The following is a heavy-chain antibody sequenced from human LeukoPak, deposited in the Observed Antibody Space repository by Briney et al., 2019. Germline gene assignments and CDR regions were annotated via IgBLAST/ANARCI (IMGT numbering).Heavy chain of an antibody. D-gene: IGHD6-13*01. CDR1: GVIFSDYA. CDR3: ARDLRGSSRVPDY. J-gene: IGHJ4*02. CDR2: ISYDGSNK. Sequence: GGSLRLSCAAAGVIFSDYAMSLVRQAPGKGLEWVAVISYDGSNKYYADSVKGRFTISRDNSKNTLYLQMNSLRAEDTAVYYCARDLRGSSRVPDYWGQGTLVTVSS. V-gene: IGHV3-30-3*01.